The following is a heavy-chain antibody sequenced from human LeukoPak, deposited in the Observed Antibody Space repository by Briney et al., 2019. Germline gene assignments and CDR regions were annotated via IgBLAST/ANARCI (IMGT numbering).Heavy chain of an antibody. J-gene: IGHJ4*02. CDR1: GLTFSTYS. Sequence: GGSLRLSCAASGLTFSTYSMNWVRQAPGQGLEWVSYISSRTGIIYYADSVKGRFTISRDNAKNSLYLQMNSLRDEDTAVYYCARDREMATILDYWGQGTLVTVSS. V-gene: IGHV3-48*02. D-gene: IGHD5-24*01. CDR3: ARDREMATILDY. CDR2: ISSRTGII.